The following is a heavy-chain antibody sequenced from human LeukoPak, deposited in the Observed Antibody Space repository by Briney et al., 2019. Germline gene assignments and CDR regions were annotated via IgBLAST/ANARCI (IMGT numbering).Heavy chain of an antibody. CDR1: GYTFTSYG. Sequence: ASVKVSCKGSGYTFTSYGISWVRQAPGQGLEWMGLISAYNGNTNYAQKLQGRVTMTTDTSTSTAYMELRSLRSDDTAVYYCASYTYYYDSSGLPDYWGQGTLVTVSS. CDR3: ASYTYYYDSSGLPDY. CDR2: ISAYNGNT. D-gene: IGHD3-22*01. V-gene: IGHV1-18*01. J-gene: IGHJ4*02.